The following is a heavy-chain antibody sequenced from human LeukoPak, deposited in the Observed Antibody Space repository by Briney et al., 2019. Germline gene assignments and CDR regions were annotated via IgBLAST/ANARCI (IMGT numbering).Heavy chain of an antibody. CDR2: ISYDGSNK. J-gene: IGHJ4*02. CDR1: GFTFSSYA. CDR3: ARPLLGSGYYFH. D-gene: IGHD3-3*01. V-gene: IGHV3-30-3*01. Sequence: GGPLRLSCAASGFTFSSYAMHRVRQAPGKGLEWVAVISYDGSNKYYADSVKGRFTISRDNSKNTLYLQMNSLRAEDTAVYYCARPLLGSGYYFHWGQGTLVTVSS.